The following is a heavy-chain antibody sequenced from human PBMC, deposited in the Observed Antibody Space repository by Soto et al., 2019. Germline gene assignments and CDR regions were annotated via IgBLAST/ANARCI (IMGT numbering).Heavy chain of an antibody. D-gene: IGHD5-12*01. CDR2: IDPSGGST. CDR1: GYTFTSYY. V-gene: IGHV1-46*01. Sequence: GASVKVSCKASGYTFTSYYMHWVRQAPGQGLEWMGIIDPSGGSTSYAQKFQGRVTMTRDTSTSTVYMELSSLRSEDTAVYYCARDHGGGYGNSYGMDVWGQGTTVTVSS. CDR3: ARDHGGGYGNSYGMDV. J-gene: IGHJ6*02.